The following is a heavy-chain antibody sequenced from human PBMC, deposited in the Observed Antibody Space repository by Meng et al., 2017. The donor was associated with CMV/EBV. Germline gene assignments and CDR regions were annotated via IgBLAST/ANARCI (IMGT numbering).Heavy chain of an antibody. CDR2: IKQDGSEK. CDR3: ARQYYDILTGYYNVIGVFDY. J-gene: IGHJ4*02. Sequence: GESLKISCAASGFTFSSYWMSWVRQAPGKGLEWVANIKQDGSEKYYVDSVKGRFTISRDNAKNSLYLQMNSLRAEDTAVYYCARQYYDILTGYYNVIGVFDYWGQGTLVTVPQ. CDR1: GFTFSSYW. D-gene: IGHD3-9*01. V-gene: IGHV3-7*01.